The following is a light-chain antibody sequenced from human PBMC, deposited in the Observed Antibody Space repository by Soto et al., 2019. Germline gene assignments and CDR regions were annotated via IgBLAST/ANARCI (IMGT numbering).Light chain of an antibody. Sequence: QSVLTQPPSASGSPGQSVTISCTGTSSDVGGYNYVSWYQQHPGKAPKLMIYVVSKRPSGVPDRFSGSKSGNTASLTVSGLQPEDEADYYCSAYTVSRTYVFGTGTKVTVL. CDR1: SSDVGGYNY. V-gene: IGLV2-8*01. CDR2: VVS. J-gene: IGLJ1*01. CDR3: SAYTVSRTYV.